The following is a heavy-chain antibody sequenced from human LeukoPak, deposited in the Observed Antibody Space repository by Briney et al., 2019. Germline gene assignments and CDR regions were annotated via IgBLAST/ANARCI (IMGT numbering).Heavy chain of an antibody. D-gene: IGHD5-12*01. CDR3: AKALGTIGHMDV. V-gene: IGHV3-21*04. Sequence: KPGGSLRLSCAASGFTFSSYSMNWVRQAPGKGLEWVSSISSSSSYIYYADSVKGRFTISRDNAKNTLYLQMNSLRAEDTAVYYCAKALGTIGHMDVWGKGTTVTVSS. J-gene: IGHJ6*03. CDR1: GFTFSSYS. CDR2: ISSSSSYI.